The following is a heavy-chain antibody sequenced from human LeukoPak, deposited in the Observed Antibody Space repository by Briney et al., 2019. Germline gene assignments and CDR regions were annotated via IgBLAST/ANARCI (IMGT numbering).Heavy chain of an antibody. J-gene: IGHJ3*02. Sequence: GRSLRLSCAASGFTFSSYGMHWVRQAPGKGLKWVAVISYDGSNKYFADSVKGRFTISRDNSKNTLYLQMNSRRAEDTAVYYCAKDSGIAVAGTLRAFDIWGQGTMVTVSS. CDR1: GFTFSSYG. CDR3: AKDSGIAVAGTLRAFDI. D-gene: IGHD6-19*01. CDR2: ISYDGSNK. V-gene: IGHV3-30*18.